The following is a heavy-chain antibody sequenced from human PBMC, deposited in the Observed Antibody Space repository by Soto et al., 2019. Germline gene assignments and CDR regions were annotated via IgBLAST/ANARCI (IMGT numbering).Heavy chain of an antibody. CDR1: GGTINSGDYF. J-gene: IGHJ4*02. CDR3: ARVKATFYRHYYFDY. D-gene: IGHD5-12*01. Sequence: SATLSLTCSVSGGTINSGDYFWRWIRQPPGKGLEWIGSIFYTGSTYYSPSLKSRASMSIDTSKNLFYLRLRSLTAADTAVYFCARVKATFYRHYYFDYWGQGTPVTVSS. V-gene: IGHV4-30-4*01. CDR2: IFYTGST.